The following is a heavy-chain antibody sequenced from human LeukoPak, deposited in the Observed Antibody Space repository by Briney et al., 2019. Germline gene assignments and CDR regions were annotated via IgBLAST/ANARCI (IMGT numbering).Heavy chain of an antibody. CDR1: GLTITTHW. CDR3: VRDFDY. Sequence: PGGSLILTCAAPGLTITTHWMTWVRQAPEKGLEWVTTIEQDGTKEYYVDSVKGRFTISRDNAKNSLYLQMNSLRADDTAVYYCVRDFDYWGQGTLVTVSS. V-gene: IGHV3-7*01. CDR2: IEQDGTKE. J-gene: IGHJ4*02.